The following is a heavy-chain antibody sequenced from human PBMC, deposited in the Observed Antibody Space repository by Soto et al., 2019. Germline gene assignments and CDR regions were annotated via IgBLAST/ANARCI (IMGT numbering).Heavy chain of an antibody. CDR2: ISSSSSTI. Sequence: GGSLRLSCAASGFTFSSYSMNWVRQAPGKGLEWVSYISSSSSTIYYADSVKGRFTITKDTSKNQVVLTMTNMDPVDTATYYCALTAIGSSGYPDNWFDPWGQGTLVTVSS. J-gene: IGHJ5*02. D-gene: IGHD3-22*01. V-gene: IGHV3-48*04. CDR3: ALTAIGSSGYPDNWFDP. CDR1: GFTFSSYS.